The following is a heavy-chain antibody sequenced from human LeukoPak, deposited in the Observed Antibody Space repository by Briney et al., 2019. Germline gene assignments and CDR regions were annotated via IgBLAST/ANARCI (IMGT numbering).Heavy chain of an antibody. CDR2: ISSSGLTT. Sequence: PGGSLRLSCAASGFTLSSYSMNWARQAPGNGLEWVSYISSSGLTTNYADSVKGRFTIFRDNVKNLVYLQMNRLTDEDTAVYYCARDAISSGSWGQGTLVTVSS. D-gene: IGHD1-26*01. V-gene: IGHV3-48*02. J-gene: IGHJ4*02. CDR3: ARDAISSGS. CDR1: GFTLSSYS.